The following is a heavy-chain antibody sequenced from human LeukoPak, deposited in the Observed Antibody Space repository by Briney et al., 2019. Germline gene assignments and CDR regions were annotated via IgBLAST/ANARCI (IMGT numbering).Heavy chain of an antibody. V-gene: IGHV3-21*01. CDR3: ARDSEVVVGGSSWFDP. J-gene: IGHJ5*02. D-gene: IGHD2-15*01. Sequence: PGGSLRLSCAASEFSVGSNYMTWVRQAPGKGLEWVSSISTSGSYIYYADSVKGRFTISRDNAKKSLYLQMNSLRAEDTAVYYCARDSEVVVGGSSWFDPWGQGTLVTVSS. CDR2: ISTSGSYI. CDR1: EFSVGSNY.